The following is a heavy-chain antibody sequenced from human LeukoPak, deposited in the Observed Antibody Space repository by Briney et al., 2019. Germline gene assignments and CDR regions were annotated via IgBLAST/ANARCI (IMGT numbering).Heavy chain of an antibody. CDR2: IIPIFGTA. Sequence: ASVKVSCKASGGTFSSYAISWVRQAPGQGLEWMGGIIPIFGTANYAQKFQGRVTITTDESTSTAYMELSSLRSEDTAVYYCARRTMIGNWFDPWGQGTLVTVSS. V-gene: IGHV1-69*05. CDR1: GGTFSSYA. CDR3: ARRTMIGNWFDP. D-gene: IGHD3-22*01. J-gene: IGHJ5*02.